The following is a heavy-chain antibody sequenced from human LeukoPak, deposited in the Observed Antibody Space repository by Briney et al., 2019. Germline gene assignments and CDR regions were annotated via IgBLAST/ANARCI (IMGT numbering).Heavy chain of an antibody. D-gene: IGHD3-10*01. CDR2: MHDSGKA. Sequence: SETLSLTCTVCGGSMIDHYWSWVRQPPGKGLECVGYMHDSGKANSNPSLKSRVTISVDTSKNQVSLKLSSVTAADTAVYYCARDTHEYGSGSYYDDTFDSWGQGTLVTVSS. CDR3: ARDTHEYGSGSYYDDTFDS. CDR1: GGSMIDHY. V-gene: IGHV4-59*11. J-gene: IGHJ3*02.